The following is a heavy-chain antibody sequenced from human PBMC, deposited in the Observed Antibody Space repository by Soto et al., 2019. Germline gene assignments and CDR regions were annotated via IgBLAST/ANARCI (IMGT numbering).Heavy chain of an antibody. Sequence: SETLSLTCTVSVGSISSGGYYWSWIRQHPGKGLEWIGYIYYSGSTYYNPSLKSRVTISVDTSKNQFSLKLSSVTAADTAVYYCAREEALAAAGTAWGQGTLVTVSS. CDR1: VGSISSGGYY. V-gene: IGHV4-31*03. CDR2: IYYSGST. J-gene: IGHJ5*02. CDR3: AREEALAAAGTA. D-gene: IGHD6-13*01.